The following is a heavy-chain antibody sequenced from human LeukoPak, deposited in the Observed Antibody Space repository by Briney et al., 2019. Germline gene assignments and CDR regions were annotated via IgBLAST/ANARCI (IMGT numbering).Heavy chain of an antibody. CDR1: GGSISSGGYY. V-gene: IGHV4-30-2*01. Sequence: PSETLSLTCTVSGGSISSGGYYWSWIRQPPGKGLEWIGYIYHSGSTYYNPSLKSRVTISVDRSKNQFSLKLSSVTAADTAVYYCARDRGGYGSWGQGTLVTVPS. D-gene: IGHD3-10*01. CDR2: IYHSGST. J-gene: IGHJ5*02. CDR3: ARDRGGYGS.